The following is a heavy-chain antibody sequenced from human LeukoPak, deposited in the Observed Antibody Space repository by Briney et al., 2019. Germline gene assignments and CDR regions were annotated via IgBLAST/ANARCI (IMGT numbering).Heavy chain of an antibody. D-gene: IGHD2-2*01. CDR1: GFTFSSYA. CDR2: ISYDGSNK. J-gene: IGHJ3*02. V-gene: IGHV3-30*04. CDR3: ARSQVVSAAMHI. Sequence: PGRSLRLSCAASGFTFSSYAMHWVRQAPGKGLEWVAVISYDGSNKYYADSVKGRFTISRDNSNNTLYLQMNSLRAEDTAVYYCARSQVVSAAMHIWGQGTMVTVSS.